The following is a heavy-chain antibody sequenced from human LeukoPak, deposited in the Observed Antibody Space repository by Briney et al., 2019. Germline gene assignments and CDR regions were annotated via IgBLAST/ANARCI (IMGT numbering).Heavy chain of an antibody. CDR3: AKENVVLQSGSGRAFDY. CDR1: GFTFSSYA. D-gene: IGHD3-10*01. CDR2: ISGSGSST. J-gene: IGHJ4*02. Sequence: GGSLRLSCAASGFTFSSYAMSWVRQAPGKGLEWVSAISGSGSSTYYADSVKGRFTISRDNSKNTVYLQMNSLRAEDTAVYYCAKENVVLQSGSGRAFDYWGQGTLVTVSS. V-gene: IGHV3-23*01.